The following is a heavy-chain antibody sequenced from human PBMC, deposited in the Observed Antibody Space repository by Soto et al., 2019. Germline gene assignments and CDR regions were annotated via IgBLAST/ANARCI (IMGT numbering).Heavy chain of an antibody. D-gene: IGHD1-1*01. V-gene: IGHV4-59*08. Sequence: PSETLSLTCTVSGGSISNYYWSWFRQTPGKGLEWIGYVHDSWGSNYNPSLKSRVTISVDTSKNQFSLKLSSVTAADTAVYYCARRYGYSFDYWGQGTLVTVSS. CDR1: GGSISNYY. J-gene: IGHJ4*02. CDR3: ARRYGYSFDY. CDR2: VHDSWGS.